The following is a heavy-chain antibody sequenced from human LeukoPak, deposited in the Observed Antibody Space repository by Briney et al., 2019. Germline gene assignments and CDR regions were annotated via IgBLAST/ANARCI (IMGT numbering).Heavy chain of an antibody. V-gene: IGHV3-30*18. CDR1: GFTFSTYG. D-gene: IGHD1-26*01. CDR3: AKEGPEWELLVDY. Sequence: GGSLRLSCAASGFTFSTYGMHWVRQAQAKGLEWVAVISYDGSNKYYADSVKGRFTISRDNSKNTLYLQMNSLRAEDTAVYYCAKEGPEWELLVDYWGQGTLVTVSS. J-gene: IGHJ4*02. CDR2: ISYDGSNK.